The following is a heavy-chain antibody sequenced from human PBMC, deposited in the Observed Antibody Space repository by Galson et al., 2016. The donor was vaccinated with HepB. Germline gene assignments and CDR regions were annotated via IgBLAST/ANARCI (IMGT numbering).Heavy chain of an antibody. CDR2: IYPSGTT. J-gene: IGHJ4*02. CDR3: ARDFTY. CDR1: GDSSSSGTYS. V-gene: IGHV4-61*02. Sequence: TLSLTCIVSGDSSSSGTYSWSWIRQSAGKGLEWIGRIYPSGTTNYNPSLKSRVTISLETSNNQFSLKLDSVTAADTAVYYCARDFTYWGPGTLVTVSS.